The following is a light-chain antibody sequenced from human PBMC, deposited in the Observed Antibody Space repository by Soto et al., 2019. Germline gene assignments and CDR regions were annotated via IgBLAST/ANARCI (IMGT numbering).Light chain of an antibody. CDR1: SSDVGGYNY. CDR3: SSYTSSSTLV. CDR2: EVN. J-gene: IGLJ1*01. Sequence: QSVLTQPASVSGSPGQSITISCTGTSSDVGGYNYVSWYQQHPDKAPKLMIYEVNNRPSGVSNRFSGSKSGNTASLTISGLQAEDEADYYCSSYTSSSTLVFGAGTKVTVL. V-gene: IGLV2-14*01.